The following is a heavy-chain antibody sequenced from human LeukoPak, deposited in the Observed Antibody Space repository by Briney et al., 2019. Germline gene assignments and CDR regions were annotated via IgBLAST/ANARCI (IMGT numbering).Heavy chain of an antibody. D-gene: IGHD2-15*01. CDR3: ARDIVASGGRYFDH. V-gene: IGHV3-33*01. Sequence: GGSLRLSCAASGFTFGGYGMHWVRQTPGEGLEWVAAIWYDGSNKYYADSVKGRFTVSRDNSKNTLYLQMNSLRGEDTAVYHCARDIVASGGRYFDHWGQGTLVTVSS. CDR2: IWYDGSNK. CDR1: GFTFGGYG. J-gene: IGHJ4*02.